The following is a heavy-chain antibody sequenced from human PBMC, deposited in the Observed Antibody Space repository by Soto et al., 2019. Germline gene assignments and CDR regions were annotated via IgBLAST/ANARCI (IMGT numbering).Heavy chain of an antibody. V-gene: IGHV1-18*01. CDR1: GYTFTSYG. J-gene: IGHJ4*02. CDR2: ISAYNGNT. D-gene: IGHD4-17*01. Sequence: ASVKVSCKASGYTFTSYGISWVRQAPGQGLEWMGWISAYNGNTNYAQKLQGRVTMTTDTSTGTAYMELGSLRSDETAVYYCARGRSYYGDEQVYFDYWGQGTLVTVSS. CDR3: ARGRSYYGDEQVYFDY.